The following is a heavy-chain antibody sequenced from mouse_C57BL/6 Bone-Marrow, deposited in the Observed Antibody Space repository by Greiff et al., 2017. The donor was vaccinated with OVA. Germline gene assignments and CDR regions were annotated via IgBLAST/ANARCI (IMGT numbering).Heavy chain of an antibody. V-gene: IGHV1-15*01. J-gene: IGHJ2*01. CDR3: TRSPLLRYGYMDY. D-gene: IGHD1-1*01. CDR1: GYTFPDYE. CDR2: IDPETGGT. Sequence: QVQLQQSGAELVKPGASVTLSCKASGYTFPDYEMHWVKQTPVHGLEWIGAIDPETGGTAYNQKFKGKAILTADKSSSTAYMALRSLTSEDSAVDYWTRSPLLRYGYMDYWGQGTTVTVSS.